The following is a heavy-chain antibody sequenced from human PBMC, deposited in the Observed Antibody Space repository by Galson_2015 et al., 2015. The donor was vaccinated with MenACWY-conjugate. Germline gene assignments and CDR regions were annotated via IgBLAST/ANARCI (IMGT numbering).Heavy chain of an antibody. D-gene: IGHD3-10*01. Sequence: SLRLSCAGSGFAFSGYAMTWVRQAPGKGLKWVSTINVSGGSTHYADFVRGRVTISRDNSRNTVYLQMNSLRVDDTAVYYCARHMGPSANSYWYGELLWSSRGSMDVWGQGTTVTVSS. CDR2: INVSGGST. V-gene: IGHV3-23*01. CDR1: GFAFSGYA. CDR3: ARHMGPSANSYWYGELLWSSRGSMDV. J-gene: IGHJ6*02.